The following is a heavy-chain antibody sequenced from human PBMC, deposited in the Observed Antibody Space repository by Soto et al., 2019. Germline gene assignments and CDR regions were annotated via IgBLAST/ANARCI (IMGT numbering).Heavy chain of an antibody. CDR1: GYSVTSYG. Sequence: GTSLKISWKASGYSVTSYGISWLRQMPGKGLQWMGRIDPSDSYTNYSPSFQGHVTISADKAISTAYLQWSSLKASDTAMYYCARRSGYSGYDPYYYYGMDVWGQGTTVTVSS. D-gene: IGHD5-12*01. CDR3: ARRSGYSGYDPYYYYGMDV. V-gene: IGHV5-10-1*01. CDR2: IDPSDSYT. J-gene: IGHJ6*02.